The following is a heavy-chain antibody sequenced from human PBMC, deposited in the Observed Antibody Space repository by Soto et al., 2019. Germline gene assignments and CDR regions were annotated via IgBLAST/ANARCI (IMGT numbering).Heavy chain of an antibody. D-gene: IGHD3-3*01. V-gene: IGHV4-34*01. J-gene: IGHJ6*02. Sequence: SETRCVRWGGYGGSLSGGYWSLFRQPPGKGLEWIGEINHSGSTNYNPSLKSRVTISVDTSKNQFSLKLSSVTAADTAVYYCARLGFYDPSSGYSSGIAVWGQGTTVT. CDR2: INHSGST. CDR1: GGSLSGGY. CDR3: ARLGFYDPSSGYSSGIAV.